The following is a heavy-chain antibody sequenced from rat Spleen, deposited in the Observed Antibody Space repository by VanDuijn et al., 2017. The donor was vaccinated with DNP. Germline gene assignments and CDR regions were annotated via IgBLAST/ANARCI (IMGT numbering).Heavy chain of an antibody. Sequence: EVQLVESGGGLVQPGRSLKLSCVAFGFTFHNYWMTWVRQVPGKGLEWLASISSNGGNTYYPDSVKGRFTISRDNAKDTLYLQMNSLRSEDTATYYCATSTGAYWGQGTLVTVSS. V-gene: IGHV5-31*01. J-gene: IGHJ3*01. CDR3: ATSTGAY. D-gene: IGHD1-2*01. CDR1: GFTFHNYW. CDR2: ISSNGGNT.